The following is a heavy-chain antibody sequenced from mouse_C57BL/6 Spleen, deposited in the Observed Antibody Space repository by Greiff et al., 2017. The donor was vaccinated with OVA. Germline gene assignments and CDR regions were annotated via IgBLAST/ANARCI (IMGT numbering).Heavy chain of an antibody. CDR3: ARGGNYGSSPYYAMDY. CDR2: IYPGGGYT. Sequence: VQLQQSGAELVRPGTSVKMSCKASGYTFTNYWIGWAKQRPGHGLEWIGDIYPGGGYTNYNEKFKGKATLTADKSSSTAYMQFSSLTSEDSAIYYCARGGNYGSSPYYAMDYWGQGTSVTVSS. V-gene: IGHV1-63*01. J-gene: IGHJ4*01. CDR1: GYTFTNYW. D-gene: IGHD1-1*01.